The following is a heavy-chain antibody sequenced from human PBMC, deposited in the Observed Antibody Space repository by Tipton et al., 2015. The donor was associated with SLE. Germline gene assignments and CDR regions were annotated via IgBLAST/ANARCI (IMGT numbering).Heavy chain of an antibody. J-gene: IGHJ4*02. CDR3: ARGPFQRWPPDAY. D-gene: IGHD6-19*01. CDR1: GGSFSGYH. V-gene: IGHV4-34*01. Sequence: TLSLTCAVYGGSFSGYHWTWIRQPPGQGLEWIGEIAVTGSPNYNPSLKSRVTISLDTSKSQFSLILNSLTAADTAVYYCARGPFQRWPPDAYWGQGTLVTVSS. CDR2: IAVTGSP.